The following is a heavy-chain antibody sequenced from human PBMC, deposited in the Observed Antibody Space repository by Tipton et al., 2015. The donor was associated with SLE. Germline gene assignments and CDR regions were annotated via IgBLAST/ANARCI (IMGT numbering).Heavy chain of an antibody. Sequence: TLSLTCSVSVGSISSNYWIWIRQPPGKGLEWIGYISYGGGTNYNPSLKSRVTMSVDTAKKQFSLKLTSVTAADTAVYYCARGMVTWRGAILGVDVWGQGTTVNVSS. J-gene: IGHJ6*02. D-gene: IGHD2-21*02. CDR3: ARGMVTWRGAILGVDV. CDR1: VGSISSNY. V-gene: IGHV4-59*08. CDR2: ISYGGGT.